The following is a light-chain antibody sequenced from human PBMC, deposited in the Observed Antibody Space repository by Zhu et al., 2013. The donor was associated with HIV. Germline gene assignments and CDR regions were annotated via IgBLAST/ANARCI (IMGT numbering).Light chain of an antibody. CDR2: GAS. J-gene: IGKJ3*01. CDR3: HQYNNWPPFT. Sequence: DIVLTQSPGTLSLSPGDTATLSCRASQSVSSSFLAWYQQKPGQPPRLLMYGASTRATGVPDRFSGSGSGTDFTLTISRLEPEDFAFYYCHQYNNWPPFTFGPGTKVDLK. CDR1: QSVSSSF. V-gene: IGKV3-20*01.